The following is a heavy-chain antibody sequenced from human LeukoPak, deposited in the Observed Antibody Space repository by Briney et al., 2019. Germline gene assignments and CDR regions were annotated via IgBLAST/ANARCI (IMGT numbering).Heavy chain of an antibody. J-gene: IGHJ4*02. CDR1: GFTFSNYW. Sequence: GGSLRLSCAASGFTFSNYWLTWVRQAPGQGLEWVANIKQDGSEKHYVDSVKGRFTISRDNAKNSLYLQMNSLRAEGTAEYYCARDRQIAYWGQGTLVTVSS. CDR2: IKQDGSEK. CDR3: ARDRQIAY. V-gene: IGHV3-7*01.